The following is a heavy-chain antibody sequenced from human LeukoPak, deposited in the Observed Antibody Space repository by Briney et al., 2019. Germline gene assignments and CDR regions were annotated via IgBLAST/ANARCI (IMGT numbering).Heavy chain of an antibody. J-gene: IGHJ3*02. CDR1: GGSINSYY. CDR3: ARIYDFWSGTTPYAFDI. Sequence: SETLSLTCTVSGGSINSYYWSWIRQRAGKGLEWIGRIYTSGTTNYNPSLKSRVTISVDTSRNQFSLKLSSVTAADTAVYYCARIYDFWSGTTPYAFDIWGQGTMVTVSS. D-gene: IGHD3-3*01. CDR2: IYTSGTT. V-gene: IGHV4-4*07.